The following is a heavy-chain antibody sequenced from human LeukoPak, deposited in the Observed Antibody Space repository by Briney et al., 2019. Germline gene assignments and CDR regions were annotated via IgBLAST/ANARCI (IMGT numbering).Heavy chain of an antibody. J-gene: IGHJ4*02. CDR2: ISGSGGST. Sequence: TGGSLRLSCAASGFTFSSYAMSWVRQAPGKGLEWASAISGSGGSTYYADSVKGRFTISRDNSKNTLYLQMNSLRAEDTAVYYCAKFHRHDWGDYFDYWGQGTLVTVSS. CDR3: AKFHRHDWGDYFDY. V-gene: IGHV3-23*01. D-gene: IGHD3-9*01. CDR1: GFTFSSYA.